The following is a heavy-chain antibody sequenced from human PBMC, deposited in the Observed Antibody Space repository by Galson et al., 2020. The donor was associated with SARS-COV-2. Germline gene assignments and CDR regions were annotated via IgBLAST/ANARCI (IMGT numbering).Heavy chain of an antibody. CDR2: FDPEDGET. J-gene: IGHJ5*02. V-gene: IGHV1-24*01. D-gene: IGHD3-10*02. Sequence: ASVPVSCQVSGYTLTELSMHWVRQAPGHGLEWMGGFDPEDGETIYAQKFQGRVTMTEDTSTDTAYMELSSLRSEDTAVYYCATEYPPVRWYNWFDLWGQGTLVTVSS. CDR3: ATEYPPVRWYNWFDL. CDR1: GYTLTELS.